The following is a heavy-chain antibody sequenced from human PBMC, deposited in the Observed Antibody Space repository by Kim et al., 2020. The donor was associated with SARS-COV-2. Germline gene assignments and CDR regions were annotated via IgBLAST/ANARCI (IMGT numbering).Heavy chain of an antibody. J-gene: IGHJ4*02. CDR3: VKERTSGWYDFDY. V-gene: IGHV3-64D*09. D-gene: IGHD6-19*01. Sequence: YADLVRDRFIIARDNSKNTLYLHMNSLGPEDTAVYFCVKERTSGWYDFDYWGQGTLVIVSS.